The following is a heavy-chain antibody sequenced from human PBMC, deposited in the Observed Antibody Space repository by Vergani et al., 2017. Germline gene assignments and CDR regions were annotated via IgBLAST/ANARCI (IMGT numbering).Heavy chain of an antibody. D-gene: IGHD3-9*01. Sequence: EVQLVQSGAEVKKPGESLKISCKVSGYSFTSYWIGWVRQLPGKGLEWMGIIYPGDSDTRYSPSFQGQVTISADKSISTAYLQWSGLKASDTAMYYCSGADYDILTGFAFDIWGQGTMVTVSS. J-gene: IGHJ3*02. CDR2: IYPGDSDT. V-gene: IGHV5-51*01. CDR3: SGADYDILTGFAFDI. CDR1: GYSFTSYW.